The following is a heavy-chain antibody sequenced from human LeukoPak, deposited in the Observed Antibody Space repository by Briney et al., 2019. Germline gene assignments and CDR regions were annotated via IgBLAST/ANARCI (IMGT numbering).Heavy chain of an antibody. J-gene: IGHJ4*02. D-gene: IGHD6-13*01. Sequence: PSETLSLTCTVSGGSISSGGYYWSWIRQPPGKGLEWIGYIYHSGSTYYNPSLKSRVTISVDRSKNQFSLKLSSVTAADTAVYYCARDPIIAAADPHWGQGTLVTVSS. CDR3: ARDPIIAAADPH. CDR1: GGSISSGGYY. CDR2: IYHSGST. V-gene: IGHV4-30-2*01.